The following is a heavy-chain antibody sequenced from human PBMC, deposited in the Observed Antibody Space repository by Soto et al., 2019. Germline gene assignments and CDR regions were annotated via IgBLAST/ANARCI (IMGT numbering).Heavy chain of an antibody. CDR2: MNPNSGNT. CDR1: GYTFTSYD. D-gene: IGHD3-3*02. V-gene: IGHV1-8*01. CDR3: ARGFRPQTHYYYYYYGMDV. Sequence: GASVKVSCKASGYTFTSYDINWVRQATGQGLEWMGWMNPNSGNTGYAQKFQGRVTMTRNTSISTAYMELSSLRSEETAVYYCARGFRPQTHYYYYYYGMDVWGKGTTVTVSS. J-gene: IGHJ6*04.